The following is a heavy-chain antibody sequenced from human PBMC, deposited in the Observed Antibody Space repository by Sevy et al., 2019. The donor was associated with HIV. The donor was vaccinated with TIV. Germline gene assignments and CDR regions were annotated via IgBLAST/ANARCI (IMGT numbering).Heavy chain of an antibody. V-gene: IGHV4-38-2*02. CDR2: IYPGGSA. D-gene: IGHD4-17*01. CDR1: GYSIRSAYQ. J-gene: IGHJ4*02. CDR3: AEDRNDYDGAYFDS. Sequence: SETLSLTCTVSGYSIRSAYQWGWIRQPPGKGLEWMGSIYPGGSALYNPSLKSRVTISVDMSKNHFSLNLKSVTAADTAMYYCAEDRNDYDGAYFDSWGPGTLVTVS.